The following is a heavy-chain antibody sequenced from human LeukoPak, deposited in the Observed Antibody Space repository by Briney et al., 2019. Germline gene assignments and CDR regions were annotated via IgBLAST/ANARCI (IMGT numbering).Heavy chain of an antibody. CDR3: ARHSLSVFDY. D-gene: IGHD2/OR15-2a*01. Sequence: SETLSLTCTVSGGSISSYYWSWIRQPPGKGLEWIGYIYYSGSTNYNPSLKGRVTISVDTSKNQFSLKLSSVTAADTAVYYCARHSLSVFDYWGQGTLVTVSS. V-gene: IGHV4-59*01. CDR1: GGSISSYY. J-gene: IGHJ4*02. CDR2: IYYSGST.